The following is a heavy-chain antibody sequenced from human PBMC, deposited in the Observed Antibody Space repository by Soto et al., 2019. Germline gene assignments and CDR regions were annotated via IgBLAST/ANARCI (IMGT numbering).Heavy chain of an antibody. D-gene: IGHD3-3*01. V-gene: IGHV3-30*18. CDR1: GFTFSSYD. Sequence: PGGSLRLSCAASGFTFSSYDMHWVRQAPGKGLEWVAVISSDGSNKYYADSVKGRFTISRDNSKNTLYLQMNSLRAEDTAVYYCAKNGDDFWSGSVYYGMDVWGQGT. CDR3: AKNGDDFWSGSVYYGMDV. CDR2: ISSDGSNK. J-gene: IGHJ6*02.